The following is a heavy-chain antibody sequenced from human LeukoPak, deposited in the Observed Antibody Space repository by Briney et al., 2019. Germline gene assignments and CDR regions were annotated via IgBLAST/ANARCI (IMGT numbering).Heavy chain of an antibody. CDR1: GYSLSHLC. V-gene: IGHV3-30*18. CDR3: VKARDCSSTSCYRAGFYGMDV. J-gene: IGHJ6*02. Sequence: GASVKVSCKVSGYSLSHLCMHWVRQAPGKGLEWVAVISYDGSNKYYADSVKGRFTISRDNSKNTLYLQMNSLRAEDTAVYYCVKARDCSSTSCYRAGFYGMDVWGQGTTVTVSS. CDR2: ISYDGSNK. D-gene: IGHD2-2*02.